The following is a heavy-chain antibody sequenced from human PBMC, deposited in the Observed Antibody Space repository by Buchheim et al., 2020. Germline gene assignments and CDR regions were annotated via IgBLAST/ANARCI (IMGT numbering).Heavy chain of an antibody. CDR3: AKDPAIAVNGYNFLFDY. J-gene: IGHJ4*02. Sequence: EVQLVESGGGLVQPGGSLRLSCAASGFTFSSYSMNWVRQAPGKGLEWVSSISGSDGRTYYADSVKGRFTISRDNSKNTLYLQMNSLRAEDTAVYYCAKDPAIAVNGYNFLFDYWGQGTL. CDR1: GFTFSSYS. CDR2: ISGSDGRT. V-gene: IGHV3-23*04. D-gene: IGHD5-24*01.